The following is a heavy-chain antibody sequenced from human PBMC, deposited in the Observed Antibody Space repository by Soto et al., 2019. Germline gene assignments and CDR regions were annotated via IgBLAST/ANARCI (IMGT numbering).Heavy chain of an antibody. CDR1: VFTFSSYA. V-gene: IGHV3-64*02. Sequence: PWWSLRLSCSASVFTFSSYAMHWVRQAPGKGLEYVSAISSNGGSTYYADSVKGRFTISRDNSKNTLYLQMGSLRAEDMAVYYCARGQLHLDYWGQGTLVTVSS. J-gene: IGHJ4*02. CDR3: ARGQLHLDY. CDR2: ISSNGGST. D-gene: IGHD2-2*01.